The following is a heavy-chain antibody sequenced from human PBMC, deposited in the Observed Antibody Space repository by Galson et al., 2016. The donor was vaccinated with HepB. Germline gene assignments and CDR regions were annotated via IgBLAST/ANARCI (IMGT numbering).Heavy chain of an antibody. V-gene: IGHV4-31*03. Sequence: TLSLTCTVSGGSFSIGGYYWSWIRQHPGKGLEWLGYIYNNGSTYQNPSLKSRVTTSRDTSKNQFSLKLISVTAADTAVYYCAGGYGSGSYMHPLDYWGQGTLVTVSS. CDR3: AGGYGSGSYMHPLDY. J-gene: IGHJ4*02. D-gene: IGHD3-10*01. CDR1: GGSFSIGGYY. CDR2: IYNNGST.